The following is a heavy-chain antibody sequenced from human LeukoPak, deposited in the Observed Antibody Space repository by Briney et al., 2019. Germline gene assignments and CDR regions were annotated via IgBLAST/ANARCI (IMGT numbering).Heavy chain of an antibody. CDR3: ARGGAAAVHFSYGMDV. CDR1: GYTFTGYY. V-gene: IGHV1-2*02. D-gene: IGHD6-13*01. CDR2: INPNSGGT. Sequence: ASVKVSCKASGYTFTGYYMHWVRQAPGQGLEWMGWINPNSGGTNYAQRFQGRVTMTRDTSISTAYMELSRLRSDDTAVYYCARGGAAAVHFSYGMDVWGQGTTVTVSS. J-gene: IGHJ6*02.